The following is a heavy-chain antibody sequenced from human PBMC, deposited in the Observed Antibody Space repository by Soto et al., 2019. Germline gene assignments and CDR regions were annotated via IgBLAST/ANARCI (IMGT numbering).Heavy chain of an antibody. Sequence: ASVKGSCTASGYTLIMYYIHWMRQAPGQGLEWMGLINPSGGSTTYAQKFQGRVTMTRDTSTSTVYMDLSSLKSEDTGVYYCARSPYSSGYYYAIDYWGQGTQVTVSS. V-gene: IGHV1-46*01. J-gene: IGHJ4*02. D-gene: IGHD3-22*01. CDR2: INPSGGST. CDR3: ARSPYSSGYYYAIDY. CDR1: GYTLIMYY.